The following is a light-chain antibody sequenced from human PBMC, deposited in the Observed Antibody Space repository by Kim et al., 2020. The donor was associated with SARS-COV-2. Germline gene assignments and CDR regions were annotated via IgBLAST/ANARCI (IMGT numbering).Light chain of an antibody. Sequence: GKTVTSSGTRSSGSIDDNYVQWYQQRPGGVPTIVIYEDDQRPSGVSDRFSGSIDNSSNSASLTISGLKTEDEADYYCQSYNRTNVVFGGGTQLTVL. V-gene: IGLV6-57*03. CDR1: SGSIDDNY. J-gene: IGLJ2*01. CDR2: EDD. CDR3: QSYNRTNVV.